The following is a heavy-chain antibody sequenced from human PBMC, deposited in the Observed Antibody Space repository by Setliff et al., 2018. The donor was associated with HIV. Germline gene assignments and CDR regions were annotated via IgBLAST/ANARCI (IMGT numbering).Heavy chain of an antibody. CDR3: ARVFSGISGWFLFDY. D-gene: IGHD6-19*01. V-gene: IGHV1-69*13. Sequence: GASVKVSCKASGGTFSSYAISWVRQAPGQGLEWMGGIIPIFGTANYAQKFQGRVTITADESTSTAYMELSSLRSEDTAVYYCARVFSGISGWFLFDYWGQGTLVTVSS. J-gene: IGHJ4*02. CDR1: GGTFSSYA. CDR2: IIPIFGTA.